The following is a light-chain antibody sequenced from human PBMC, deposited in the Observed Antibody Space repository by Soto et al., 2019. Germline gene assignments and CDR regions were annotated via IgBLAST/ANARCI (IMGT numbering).Light chain of an antibody. CDR3: SSYTGSSALV. CDR2: DNT. Sequence: QSVLTQPPSVSGAPGQRVTISCTGSDSNIGAGYDVHWYQQLPRTAPKLLIHDNTNRPSGVSHRFSGSKSGNTASLTISGLQAEDEADYYCSSYTGSSALVFGGGTKLTVL. CDR1: DSNIGAGYD. V-gene: IGLV1-40*01. J-gene: IGLJ2*01.